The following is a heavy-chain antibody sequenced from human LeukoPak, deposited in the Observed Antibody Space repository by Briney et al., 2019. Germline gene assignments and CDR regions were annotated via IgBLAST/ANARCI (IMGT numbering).Heavy chain of an antibody. D-gene: IGHD6-6*01. CDR2: VSGTGGRT. J-gene: IGHJ5*02. CDR1: GFTFSTYA. V-gene: IGHV3-23*01. CDR3: VKASSSSPQYNWFDA. Sequence: GGSLRLSCAASGFTFSTYAVSWVRQAPGKGLEWVSVVSGTGGRTYYADSVKGRFTISRDNSKNTLYLQMNSLRAEDTALYYCVKASSSSPQYNWFDAWGQGTLVTVSS.